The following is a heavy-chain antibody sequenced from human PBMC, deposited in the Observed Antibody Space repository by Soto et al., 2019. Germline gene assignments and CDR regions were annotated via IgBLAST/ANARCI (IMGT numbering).Heavy chain of an antibody. CDR1: GYTFTIYG. CDR3: ARDKRRGYSYGWNWFDP. D-gene: IGHD5-18*01. V-gene: IGHV1-18*01. J-gene: IGHJ5*02. CDR2: ISAYNGNT. Sequence: QVQLVQSGAEVKKPGASVKVSCKASGYTFTIYGISWVRQAPGQGLEWMGWISAYNGNTNYAQKLQGRVTMTTDTSMSTSYMELRSLRSDDTALYYCARDKRRGYSYGWNWFDPWGQGTLVTVSS.